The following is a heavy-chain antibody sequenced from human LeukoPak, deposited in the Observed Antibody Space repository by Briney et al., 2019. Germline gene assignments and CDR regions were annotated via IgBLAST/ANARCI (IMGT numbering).Heavy chain of an antibody. J-gene: IGHJ4*02. V-gene: IGHV3-9*01. Sequence: PGGSLRLSCAASGFTFDDYAMHWVRQAPGKGLEWVSGISWNSGSIGYADSVKGRSTISRDNAKNSLYLQMNSLRAEDTALYYCAKDKAAVAGAEQDYWGQGTLVTVSS. CDR3: AKDKAAVAGAEQDY. CDR2: ISWNSGSI. CDR1: GFTFDDYA. D-gene: IGHD6-19*01.